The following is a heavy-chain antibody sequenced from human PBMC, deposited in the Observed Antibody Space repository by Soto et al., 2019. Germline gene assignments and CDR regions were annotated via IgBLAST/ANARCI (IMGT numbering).Heavy chain of an antibody. D-gene: IGHD3-22*01. V-gene: IGHV3-23*01. CDR1: GFTFSNYA. CDR3: AKATMTLVVIRLDS. CDR2: ISGRGGST. Sequence: PGGSLRLSCAASGFTFSNYAMNWVRQAPGKGLEWVSTISGRGGSTYYADSVKGRFTISRGNSKNILYLQMNSLRAEDTAVYYCAKATMTLVVIRLDSWGQGTLVTVSS. J-gene: IGHJ4*02.